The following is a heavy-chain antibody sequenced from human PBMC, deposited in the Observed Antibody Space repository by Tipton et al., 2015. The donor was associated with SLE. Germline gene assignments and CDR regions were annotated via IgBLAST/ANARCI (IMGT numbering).Heavy chain of an antibody. CDR3: ARDLTGLVFDY. Sequence: LRLSCTVSGGSISSYYWSWIRQPPGKGLEWIGYIYYSGSTNYNPSLKSRVTISVDTSKNQVSLKLSSVTAADTAVYYCARDLTGLVFDYWCQGTLVTVSS. J-gene: IGHJ4*02. D-gene: IGHD3/OR15-3a*01. V-gene: IGHV4-59*12. CDR2: IYYSGST. CDR1: GGSISSYY.